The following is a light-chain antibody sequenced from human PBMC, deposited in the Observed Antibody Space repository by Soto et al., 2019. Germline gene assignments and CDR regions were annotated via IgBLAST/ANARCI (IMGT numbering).Light chain of an antibody. J-gene: IGLJ3*02. V-gene: IGLV1-40*01. Sequence: QSVLTQPPSVSGATGQRITISCTGSSSNIGAGYVVHWYQQLPGTAPKLLIYANTNRPSGVPDRFSGSKSGTSASLAITGLQAEDEADYYCQSYDSSLSGSWVFGGGTQLTVL. CDR1: SSNIGAGYV. CDR2: ANT. CDR3: QSYDSSLSGSWV.